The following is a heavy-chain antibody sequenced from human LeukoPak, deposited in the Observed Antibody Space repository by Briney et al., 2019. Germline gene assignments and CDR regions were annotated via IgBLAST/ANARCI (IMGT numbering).Heavy chain of an antibody. CDR3: ARETLSRGGDCYYDY. D-gene: IGHD2-21*01. J-gene: IGHJ4*02. Sequence: PGRSLRLSCAASGFTFSSYGMHWVRQAPGKWLEWVAVIWYDGSNKYYADSVKGRFTISRDNSKNTLYLQMNSLRAEDTAVYYCARETLSRGGDCYYDYWGQGTLVTVSS. CDR2: IWYDGSNK. V-gene: IGHV3-33*01. CDR1: GFTFSSYG.